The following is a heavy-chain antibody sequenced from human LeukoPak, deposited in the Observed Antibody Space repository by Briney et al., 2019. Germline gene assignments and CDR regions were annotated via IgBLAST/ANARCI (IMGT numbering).Heavy chain of an antibody. V-gene: IGHV3-23*01. Sequence: GGPLTLPCAPSGFTFSRYTMSWVRQAPGKGREWFSAFSGRGGSTYYADSVKGRFTISRDNSKNTLYLQMNSLRAEDTAVYYCAKGAATLWCVVQNWIDVWGQGTPVTVSS. CDR3: AKGAATLWCVVQNWIDV. CDR1: GFTFSRYT. CDR2: FSGRGGST. J-gene: IGHJ6*02. D-gene: IGHD1-1*01.